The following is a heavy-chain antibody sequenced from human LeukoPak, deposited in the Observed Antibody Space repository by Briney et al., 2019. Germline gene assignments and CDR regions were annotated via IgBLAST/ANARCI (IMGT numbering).Heavy chain of an antibody. CDR1: GGSISRFY. CDR3: ARNPFGGNFWYFEL. J-gene: IGHJ2*01. CDR2: ISYSGNT. D-gene: IGHD3-10*01. Sequence: TSETLSLTCTVSGGSISRFYWSWIRQAPGKGLEWIGYISYSGNTYFSPSLKSRVTMSVDTSNEQFSLRLASVTAADTALYYCARNPFGGNFWYFELWARGTPVTVSS. V-gene: IGHV4-59*03.